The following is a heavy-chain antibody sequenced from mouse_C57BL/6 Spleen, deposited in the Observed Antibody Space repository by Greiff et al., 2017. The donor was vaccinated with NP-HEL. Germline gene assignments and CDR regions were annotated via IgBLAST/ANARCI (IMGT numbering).Heavy chain of an antibody. V-gene: IGHV1-64*01. Sequence: QVHVKQPGAELVKPGASVKLSCKASGYTFTSYWMHWVKQRPGQGLEWIGMIHPNSGSTNYNEKFKSKATLTVDKSSSTAYMQLRSLTSEDSAVYYCARSSYDAMDYWGQGTSVTVSS. D-gene: IGHD1-1*01. CDR1: GYTFTSYW. CDR3: ARSSYDAMDY. CDR2: IHPNSGST. J-gene: IGHJ4*01.